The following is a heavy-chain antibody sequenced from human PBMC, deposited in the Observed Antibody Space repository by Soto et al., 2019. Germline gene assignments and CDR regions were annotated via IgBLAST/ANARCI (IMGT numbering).Heavy chain of an antibody. CDR3: AHRRWELLNFEY. J-gene: IGHJ4*02. Sequence: SFRTLVNPTQTLTLTCTFSGFSLITLGVCVGCILQPPGKALEWLALIYWNDDKRYSPSLKSRLTITKDTSKNQVVLTMTNMDPVDTATYYCAHRRWELLNFEYWGQGTLVTVSS. CDR1: GFSLITLGVC. D-gene: IGHD1-26*01. V-gene: IGHV2-5*01. CDR2: IYWNDDK.